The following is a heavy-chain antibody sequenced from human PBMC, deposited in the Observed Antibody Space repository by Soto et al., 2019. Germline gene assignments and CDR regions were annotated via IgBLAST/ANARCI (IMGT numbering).Heavy chain of an antibody. CDR1: GYSFTSYW. CDR2: IDPSDSYT. J-gene: IGHJ4*02. V-gene: IGHV5-10-1*01. D-gene: IGHD5-12*01. CDR3: ARHSLATQPGDY. Sequence: GESLKISCKGSGYSFTSYWISWVRQMPGKGLEWMGRIDPSDSYTNYSPSFQGHVTISVDNSIDTAYLEWTTLRASDSAMYYCARHSLATQPGDYWGQGTRVTVSS.